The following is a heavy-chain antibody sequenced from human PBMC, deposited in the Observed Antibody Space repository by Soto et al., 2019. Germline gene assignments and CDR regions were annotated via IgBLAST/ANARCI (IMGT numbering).Heavy chain of an antibody. CDR1: GITFTYAW. CDR2: VKSEAGGGTI. V-gene: IGHV3-15*01. D-gene: IGHD2-15*01. J-gene: IGHJ3*02. CDR3: AHIVDLQPNDVFST. Sequence: EVQLVASGGGLVNPGGSLRLSCAASGITFTYAWMTWVRHAPGRGLAWVGRVKSEAGGGTIDYAAPVKGRFNISRNDSRSMLDLQMNSLTSDDTAGYYCAHIVDLQPNDVFSTWGQGTVVTVSS.